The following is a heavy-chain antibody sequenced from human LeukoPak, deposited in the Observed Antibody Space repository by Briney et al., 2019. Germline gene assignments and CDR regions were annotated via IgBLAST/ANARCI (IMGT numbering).Heavy chain of an antibody. V-gene: IGHV1-18*01. CDR1: GYTFTSYD. CDR2: MNPNSGNT. J-gene: IGHJ3*02. Sequence: EASVKVSCKASGYTFTSYDINWVRQATGQGLEWMGWMNPNSGNTNYAQKVQGRVSMTTDTSTSTAYMDLRSLKSDDTAVYYCAGTEYGTYDPMTAFDIWGQGTMVTVSS. D-gene: IGHD3-3*01. CDR3: AGTEYGTYDPMTAFDI.